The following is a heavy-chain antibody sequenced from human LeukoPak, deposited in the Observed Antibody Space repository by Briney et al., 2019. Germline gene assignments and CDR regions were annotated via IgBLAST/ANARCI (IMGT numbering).Heavy chain of an antibody. Sequence: GGSLRLSCAASGFTFSSYWMSWVRQAPGKGLEWVANIKQDGSEKYYVDSVKGRFTISRDNAKNSLYLQMNSRRAEDTAVYYCARDFSYYDILTGYALDYGMDVWGQGTTVTVSS. V-gene: IGHV3-7*04. J-gene: IGHJ6*02. CDR2: IKQDGSEK. CDR3: ARDFSYYDILTGYALDYGMDV. D-gene: IGHD3-9*01. CDR1: GFTFSSYW.